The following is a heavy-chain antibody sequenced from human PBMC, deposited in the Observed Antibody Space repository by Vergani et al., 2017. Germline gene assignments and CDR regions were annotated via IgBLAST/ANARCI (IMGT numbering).Heavy chain of an antibody. Sequence: VQLLESGGGLVQPGGSLRLSCAASGFTFSSYAMHWVRQAPGKGLEWVAVISYDGSNKYYADSVKGRFTISRDNSKNTLYLQMNSLRAEDTAVYYCAREFSGWYYPPGYWGQGTLVTVSS. CDR3: AREFSGWYYPPGY. CDR2: ISYDGSNK. J-gene: IGHJ4*02. D-gene: IGHD6-19*01. V-gene: IGHV3-30-3*01. CDR1: GFTFSSYA.